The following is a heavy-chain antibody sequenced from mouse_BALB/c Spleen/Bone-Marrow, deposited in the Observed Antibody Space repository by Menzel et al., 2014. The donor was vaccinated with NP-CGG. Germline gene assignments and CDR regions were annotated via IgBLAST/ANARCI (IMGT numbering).Heavy chain of an antibody. CDR3: ARSYDYDGNYAMDY. D-gene: IGHD2-4*01. V-gene: IGHV1S56*01. CDR2: IYPGNVNT. CDR1: GYTFTSYY. J-gene: IGHJ4*01. Sequence: VQLQQSGPELVKPGASVRISCKASGYTFTSYYIHWVKQRPGQGLEWIGWIYPGNVNTKYNEKFKGKATPTADKSSSTAYMQVSSLTSEDSAVYFCARSYDYDGNYAMDYWGQGTSVTVSS.